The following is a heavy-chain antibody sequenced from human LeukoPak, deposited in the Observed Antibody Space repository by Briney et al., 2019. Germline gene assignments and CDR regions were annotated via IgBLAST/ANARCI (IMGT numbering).Heavy chain of an antibody. CDR3: ARDKRHSYGRYFDH. J-gene: IGHJ4*02. CDR2: MQSTGSS. V-gene: IGHV4-59*01. Sequence: PSETVSLTCTVSGDSISTYHWNWIRKPPGKGLEWIGYMQSTGSSKYNPSLKSRVNIFVDTSQNQAGLILTSVTAADTALYFCARDKRHSYGRYFDHWGQGALVTVSS. CDR1: GDSISTYH. D-gene: IGHD3-16*01.